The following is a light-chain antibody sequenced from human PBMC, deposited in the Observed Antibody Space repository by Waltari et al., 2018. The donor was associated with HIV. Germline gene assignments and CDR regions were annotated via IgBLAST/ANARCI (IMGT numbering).Light chain of an antibody. Sequence: SYELTQPPSVSVSPGKTARITCSGDALPRKYAYWYQQKSGQAPVLVIYEDNRRPSGIPERFSGSSSGTMATLTISGAQVEDEGDYYCYSTDDSGNPLAVFGGGTQLTVL. CDR2: EDN. J-gene: IGLJ7*01. V-gene: IGLV3-10*01. CDR3: YSTDDSGNPLAV. CDR1: ALPRKY.